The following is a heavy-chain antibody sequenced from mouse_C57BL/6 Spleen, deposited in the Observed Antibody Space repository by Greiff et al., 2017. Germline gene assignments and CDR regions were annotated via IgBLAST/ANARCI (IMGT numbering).Heavy chain of an antibody. V-gene: IGHV1-69*01. CDR1: GYTFTSYW. J-gene: IGHJ3*01. Sequence: QVQLQQPGAELVMPGASVKLSCKASGYTFTSYWMHWVKQRPGQGLEWIGEIDPSDSYTNYNQKFKGKSTLTVDKSSSTAYMQLSSLTSEDSAVYYCARVDFGDSAWFAYWGQGTLVTVSA. CDR3: ARVDFGDSAWFAY. CDR2: IDPSDSYT. D-gene: IGHD2-13*01.